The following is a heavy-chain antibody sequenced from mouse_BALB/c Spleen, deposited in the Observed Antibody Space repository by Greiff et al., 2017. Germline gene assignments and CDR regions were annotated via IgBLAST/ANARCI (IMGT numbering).Heavy chain of an antibody. CDR3: AREFITTVVAPLDY. V-gene: IGHV5-6*01. CDR2: ISSGGSYT. CDR1: GFTFSSYG. D-gene: IGHD1-1*01. Sequence: EVKLVESGGDLVKPGGSLKLSCAASGFTFSSYGMSWVRQTPDKRLEWVATISSGGSYTYYPDSVKGRFTISRDNAKNTLYPQMSSLKSEDTAMYYCAREFITTVVAPLDYWGQGTTLTVSS. J-gene: IGHJ2*01.